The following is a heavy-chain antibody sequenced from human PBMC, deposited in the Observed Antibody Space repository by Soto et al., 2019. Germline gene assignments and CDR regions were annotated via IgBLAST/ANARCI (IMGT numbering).Heavy chain of an antibody. D-gene: IGHD3-3*01. J-gene: IGHJ3*02. CDR1: GYPVTAYY. Sequence: QLHLVQSGAVVKKPGASVTVSCSASGYPVTAYYMHWVRQAPGRGLEWMGGINPATGAAKYTQTFQGRVIMPRDPSPSTVFMELSGRTSEDTAVFYGARGGGVGVAGSAAFEMWGQGTLVTVSS. CDR3: ARGGGVGVAGSAAFEM. CDR2: INPATGAA. V-gene: IGHV1-2*02.